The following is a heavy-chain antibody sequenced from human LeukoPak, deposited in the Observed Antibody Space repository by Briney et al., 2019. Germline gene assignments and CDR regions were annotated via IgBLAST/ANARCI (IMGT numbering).Heavy chain of an antibody. CDR3: ARNGAGKKDYYYMDV. J-gene: IGHJ6*03. D-gene: IGHD1-1*01. CDR2: IYHSGST. V-gene: IGHV4-39*07. CDR1: GGSISSSSSY. Sequence: PSETLSLTCSVSGGSISSSSSYWGWIRQPPGKGLEWIGRIYHSGSTYYNPSLKSRVTISVDTSKNQFSLKLSSVTAADTAVYYCARNGAGKKDYYYMDVWGKGTTVTVSS.